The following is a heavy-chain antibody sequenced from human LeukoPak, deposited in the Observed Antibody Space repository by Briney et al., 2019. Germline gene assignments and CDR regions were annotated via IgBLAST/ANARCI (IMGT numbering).Heavy chain of an antibody. J-gene: IGHJ4*02. V-gene: IGHV1-8*01. Sequence: GASVKVSCKASVYTFTSYDINWVRQATGQGLEWMGWMNPNSGNTGYAQKFQGRVTMTRNTSISTAYMELSSLRSEDTAVYYCARGRYGVTMVRGVMVYWGQGTLVTVSS. CDR2: MNPNSGNT. D-gene: IGHD3-10*01. CDR3: ARGRYGVTMVRGVMVY. CDR1: VYTFTSYD.